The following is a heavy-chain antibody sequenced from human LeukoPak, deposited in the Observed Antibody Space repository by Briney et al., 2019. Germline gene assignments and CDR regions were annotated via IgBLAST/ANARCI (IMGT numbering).Heavy chain of an antibody. Sequence: GGSLRLSCAASGFTFSSYAMHWVRQAPGKGLEWVAVISYDGSNKYYADSVKGRFTISRDNSKNTLYLQMNSLRAEDTAVYYCAREDIIAAAGTGFDPWGQGTLVTVSS. CDR2: ISYDGSNK. CDR3: AREDIIAAAGTGFDP. V-gene: IGHV3-30*04. CDR1: GFTFSSYA. D-gene: IGHD6-13*01. J-gene: IGHJ5*02.